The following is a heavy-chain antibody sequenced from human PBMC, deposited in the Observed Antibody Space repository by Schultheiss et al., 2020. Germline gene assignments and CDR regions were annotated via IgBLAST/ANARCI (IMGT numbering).Heavy chain of an antibody. J-gene: IGHJ5*02. Sequence: SQTLSLTCTVSGGSISSYYWSWIRQPPGKGLEWIGSIYYSGSTYYNPSLKSRVTISVDTSKNQFSLKLSSVTAADTAVYYCARDGSYCSSTSCYGVDPWGQGTLVTVSS. CDR1: GGSISSYY. CDR3: ARDGSYCSSTSCYGVDP. CDR2: IYYSGST. V-gene: IGHV4-39*07. D-gene: IGHD2-2*01.